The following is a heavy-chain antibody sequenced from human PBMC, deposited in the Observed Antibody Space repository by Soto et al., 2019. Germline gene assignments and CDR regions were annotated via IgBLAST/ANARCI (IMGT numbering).Heavy chain of an antibody. V-gene: IGHV1-18*01. CDR1: GYTFTSYH. CDR3: ARDTPPTDY. J-gene: IGHJ4*02. Sequence: QVQLVQSGAEVKKPGASVKVSCKTSGYTFTSYHISWVRQAPGQGLEWMGRISAYNTNTNYAQKFQSRVTMTTDTVPSTGYMELRSLRSDDTAVYYCARDTPPTDYWGQGTLVTVSS. CDR2: ISAYNTNT.